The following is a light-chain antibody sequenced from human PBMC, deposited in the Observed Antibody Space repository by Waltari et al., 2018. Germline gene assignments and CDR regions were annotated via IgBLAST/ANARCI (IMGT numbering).Light chain of an antibody. CDR2: KAS. J-gene: IGKJ2*01. V-gene: IGKV1-5*03. CDR3: QQYNSRGT. Sequence: DIQMTQSPSTLSASVGDRVTITCRASQSISSWLAWYQQKPGKAPKLLIYKASSLASGVPSRFSGSGSGTEFTLTISSLQPDDFATYYCQQYNSRGTFGQGTKLEIK. CDR1: QSISSW.